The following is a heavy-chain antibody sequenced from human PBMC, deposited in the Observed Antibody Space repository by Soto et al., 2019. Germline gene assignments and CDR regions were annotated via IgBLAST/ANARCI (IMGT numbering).Heavy chain of an antibody. CDR3: ARDTARAMVRNYYGMDV. CDR2: IWYDGSNK. CDR1: GFTFSSYG. V-gene: IGHV3-33*01. D-gene: IGHD3-10*01. Sequence: QVQLVESGGGVVQPGRSLRLSCAASGFTFSSYGMHWVRQAPGKGLEWVAVIWYDGSNKYYADSVKGRFTISRDNSKNSLYLQMTSLRAEDTAFYYCARDTARAMVRNYYGMDVWGQGTTGTSS. J-gene: IGHJ6*02.